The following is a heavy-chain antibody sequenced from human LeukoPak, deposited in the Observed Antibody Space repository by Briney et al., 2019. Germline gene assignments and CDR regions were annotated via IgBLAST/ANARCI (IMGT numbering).Heavy chain of an antibody. J-gene: IGHJ4*02. Sequence: GGSLRLSCGVSGFAFGSEAMNWVRQSPARGLEWVASISPGGGTTYYADSVKGRFTISRDNSKNTLYLQMNSLRAEDTAVYYCAREGAGGDWGQGTLVTVSS. CDR2: ISPGGGTT. CDR3: AREGAGGD. CDR1: GFAFGSEA. D-gene: IGHD4-17*01. V-gene: IGHV3-23*01.